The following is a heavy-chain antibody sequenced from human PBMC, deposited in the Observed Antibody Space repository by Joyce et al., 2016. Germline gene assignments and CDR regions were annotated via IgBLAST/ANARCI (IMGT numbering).Heavy chain of an antibody. Sequence: EVQLVESGGGLVKPGGSLRISCAASGFTVSTSSMSWFSRAPGKGREWGSAISSDSTYIFYADSVKGRFTVARDNAKNSLYLQMNSLRAEDTAVFFCARGGIVYDYSMDLWGQGTTVTVSS. J-gene: IGHJ6*02. CDR2: ISSDSTYI. CDR1: GFTVSTSS. V-gene: IGHV3-21*02. CDR3: ARGGIVYDYSMDL. D-gene: IGHD3-22*01.